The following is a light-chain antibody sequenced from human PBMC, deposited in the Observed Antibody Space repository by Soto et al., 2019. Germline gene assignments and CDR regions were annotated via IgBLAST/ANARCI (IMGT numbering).Light chain of an antibody. CDR3: QQANSFPPYT. J-gene: IGKJ4*01. V-gene: IGKV1-12*01. CDR2: AAS. Sequence: DIQMTQSPSSVSAYVGDRVTITCRASQAIGHWLAWYQQKPGKAPKLLIYAASSLQDGVPSRFSGSGSGTDFTLTISSLQPEDFATYYCQQANSFPPYTFGGGTRVEI. CDR1: QAIGHW.